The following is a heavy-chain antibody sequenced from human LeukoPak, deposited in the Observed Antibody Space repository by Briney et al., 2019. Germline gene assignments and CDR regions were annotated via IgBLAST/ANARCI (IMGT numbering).Heavy chain of an antibody. CDR2: INPNSGGT. V-gene: IGHV1-2*02. J-gene: IGHJ4*02. D-gene: IGHD3-22*01. CDR1: GYTFTGYY. CDR3: ARESHNVVWHLGGY. Sequence: ASVKVSCKASGYTFTGYYMHWVRQVPGQGLEWMGWINPNSGGTNYAQKFQGRVTMTRDTSISTAYMELSRLRSDDTAVYYCARESHNVVWHLGGYWGQGTLVTVSS.